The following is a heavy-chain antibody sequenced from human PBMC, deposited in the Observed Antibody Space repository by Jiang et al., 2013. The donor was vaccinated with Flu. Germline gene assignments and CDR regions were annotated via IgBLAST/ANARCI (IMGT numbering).Heavy chain of an antibody. CDR2: ISGNGGRT. V-gene: IGHV3-23*01. Sequence: VQLLESGGKAVQSGGSLRLSCAASGFTFRNYAMSWVRQAPGKRLEWASAISGNGGRTYYADSVKGRFIISRDNSKDTLYVEMDSLRAEDTAVYYCAKSFEEQWLGHYFESWGQGSLVTVSS. J-gene: IGHJ4*02. CDR1: GFTFRNYA. CDR3: AKSFEEQWLGHYFES. D-gene: IGHD6-19*01.